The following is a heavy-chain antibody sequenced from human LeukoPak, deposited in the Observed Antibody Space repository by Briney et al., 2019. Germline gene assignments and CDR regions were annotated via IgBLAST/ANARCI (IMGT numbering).Heavy chain of an antibody. J-gene: IGHJ3*02. Sequence: ASVKVSCKGSGFPFNGYYMHWVRQAPGQGLEWMGWINPNSGDTNYAQKFQGRVTMTRDTSINTAYMELRSLRSDDTAVYHCAREGDSSADAFDIWGLGTMVTVSS. CDR1: GFPFNGYY. D-gene: IGHD3-22*01. CDR2: INPNSGDT. V-gene: IGHV1-2*02. CDR3: AREGDSSADAFDI.